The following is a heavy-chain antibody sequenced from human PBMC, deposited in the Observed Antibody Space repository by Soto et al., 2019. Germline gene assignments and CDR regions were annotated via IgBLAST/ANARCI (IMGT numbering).Heavy chain of an antibody. V-gene: IGHV3-74*01. J-gene: IGHJ4*02. CDR1: GFTFSTFW. CDR3: AREDDYSNPGGY. CDR2: ISSDGSRT. Sequence: GGSLRLSCAASGFTFSTFWMHWVRQAPGKGLVWVSRISSDGSRTSYADSVKGRFTISRDNAKNTLYLQMNSLRDEDTAVYYCAREDDYSNPGGYWGQGTLVTVSS. D-gene: IGHD4-4*01.